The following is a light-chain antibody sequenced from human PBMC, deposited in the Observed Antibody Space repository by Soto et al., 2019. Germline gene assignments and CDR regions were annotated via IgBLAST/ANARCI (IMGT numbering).Light chain of an antibody. CDR2: YDS. J-gene: IGLJ2*01. CDR1: NIGSKS. Sequence: SYELTQPPSVSVAPGKTARITCGGNNIGSKSVHGYQQKPGQAPVLVIYYDSDRPSGIPERFSGSNSGNTATLTISRVEAGDEAGYYCQVWDSSSVVVFGGGTKVTVL. V-gene: IGLV3-21*04. CDR3: QVWDSSSVVV.